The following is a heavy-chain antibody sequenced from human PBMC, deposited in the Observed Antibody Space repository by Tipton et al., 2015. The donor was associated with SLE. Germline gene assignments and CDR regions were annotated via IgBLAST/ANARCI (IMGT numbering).Heavy chain of an antibody. CDR1: GGSISSGSFY. CDR2: IYNSGST. Sequence: TLSLTCTVSGGSISSGSFYWSWIRQPAGKGLEWLGHIYNSGSTNYNPSLRGRVMISLDMSQDQFSLRLSSVTAADTAVYYCARDSPFRAGLDVWGQGTTVAVSS. J-gene: IGHJ6*02. V-gene: IGHV4-61*09. CDR3: ARDSPFRAGLDV.